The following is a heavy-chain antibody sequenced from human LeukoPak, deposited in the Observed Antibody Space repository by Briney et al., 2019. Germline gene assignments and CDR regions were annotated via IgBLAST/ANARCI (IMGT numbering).Heavy chain of an antibody. J-gene: IGHJ3*02. CDR1: GFTFSSYE. CDR2: ISSSGSTI. CDR3: ARELNPYDILTGYSHSGAFDI. Sequence: GGSLRLSCAASGFTFSSYEMNWVRQAPGKGLEWVSYISSSGSTIYYADSVKGRFTISRDNAKNSLYLQMNSLRAEDTAVYYCARELNPYDILTGYSHSGAFDIWGQGTMVTVSS. D-gene: IGHD3-9*01. V-gene: IGHV3-48*03.